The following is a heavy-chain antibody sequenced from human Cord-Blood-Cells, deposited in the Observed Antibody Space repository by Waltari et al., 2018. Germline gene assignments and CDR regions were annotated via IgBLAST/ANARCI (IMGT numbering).Heavy chain of an antibody. J-gene: IGHJ6*02. CDR1: GGSISSYY. Sequence: QVQLQESGPGLVKPSETLSLTCTVSGGSISSYYWSWIRQPAGKGLEWIGRIYTSESTNYNPALKSRVTMSVDTSKNQFSLKLSSVTAADTAVYYCARDVGATPYYYYGMDVWGQGTTVTVSS. CDR2: IYTSEST. V-gene: IGHV4-4*07. D-gene: IGHD1-26*01. CDR3: ARDVGATPYYYYGMDV.